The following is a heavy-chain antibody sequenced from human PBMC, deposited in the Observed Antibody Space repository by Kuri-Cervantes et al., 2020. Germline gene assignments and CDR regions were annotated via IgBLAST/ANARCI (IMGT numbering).Heavy chain of an antibody. Sequence: SQTLSLTCAVYGGSFSGYYWSWIRQPPGKGLEWIGEINHSGSTNYNPSLKSRVTISVDTSKNQFSLKLSSVTAADTAVYYCATVEHCSSTSCYTFDPWGQGTLVTVSS. CDR1: GGSFSGYY. D-gene: IGHD2-2*02. V-gene: IGHV4-34*01. CDR3: ATVEHCSSTSCYTFDP. J-gene: IGHJ5*02. CDR2: INHSGST.